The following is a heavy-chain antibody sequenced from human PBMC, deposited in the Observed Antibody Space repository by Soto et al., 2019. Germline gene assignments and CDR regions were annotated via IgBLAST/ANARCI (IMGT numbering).Heavy chain of an antibody. CDR2: IDPSDSYT. Sequence: PGESLKISCKVSGYSFTSYWISWVRQMPGKGLEWMGRIDPSDSYTNYSPSFQGHVTISADKSISTAYLQWSSLKASDTAMYYCARHGIAAPPHYYGTDVWGQGTTVTVAS. CDR3: ARHGIAAPPHYYGTDV. J-gene: IGHJ6*02. CDR1: GYSFTSYW. V-gene: IGHV5-10-1*01. D-gene: IGHD6-13*01.